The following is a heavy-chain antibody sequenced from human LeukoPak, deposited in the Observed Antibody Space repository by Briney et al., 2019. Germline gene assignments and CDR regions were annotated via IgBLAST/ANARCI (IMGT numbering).Heavy chain of an antibody. V-gene: IGHV1-2*02. D-gene: IGHD3-9*01. CDR1: GYTFTGYY. Sequence: ASVKVSCKASGYTFTGYYMHWVRQAPGQGLEWMGWINPNSCGTNYAQKFQGRVTMTRDTSISTAYMELSRLRSDDTAVYYCARGGAYYDILTVYAREYYFDYWGQGTLVTVSS. J-gene: IGHJ4*02. CDR3: ARGGAYYDILTVYAREYYFDY. CDR2: INPNSCGT.